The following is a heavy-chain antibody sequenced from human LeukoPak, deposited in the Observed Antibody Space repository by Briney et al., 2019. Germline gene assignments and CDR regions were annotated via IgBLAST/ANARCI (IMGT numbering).Heavy chain of an antibody. CDR3: ARDGRRGGYSYGELDY. J-gene: IGHJ4*02. CDR1: GFTFSSYW. D-gene: IGHD5-18*01. Sequence: GGSLRLSCAASGFTFSSYWMHWVRQAPGKGLVWVSRINRDGSSTSYADSVKGRFTISRDNAKNTLYLQMNSLRAEDTAVYYCARDGRRGGYSYGELDYWGQGTLVTVSS. V-gene: IGHV3-74*01. CDR2: INRDGSST.